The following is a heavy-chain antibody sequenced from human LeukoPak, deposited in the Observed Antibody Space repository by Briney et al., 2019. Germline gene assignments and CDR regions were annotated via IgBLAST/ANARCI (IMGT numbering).Heavy chain of an antibody. V-gene: IGHV5-51*01. CDR1: GYSFTSYW. CDR2: MYPGDSET. Sequence: GESLKISCQGSGYSFTSYWIGWVRQMPGKGLEWMGIMYPGDSETRYSPSFQSQVTISADKSISTAYLQWSSLKASDTAVYYCARDLSFDYWGQGTLVTVSS. J-gene: IGHJ4*02. CDR3: ARDLSFDY.